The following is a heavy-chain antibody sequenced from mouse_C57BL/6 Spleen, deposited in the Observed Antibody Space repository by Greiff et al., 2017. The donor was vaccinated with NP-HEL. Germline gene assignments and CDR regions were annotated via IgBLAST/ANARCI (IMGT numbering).Heavy chain of an antibody. D-gene: IGHD2-1*01. V-gene: IGHV5-6*01. CDR3: ARNGVYYGNVFDFDD. CDR2: ISSGGSYT. J-gene: IGHJ2*01. Sequence: EVPLVESGGDLVKPGGSLKLSCAASGFTFSSYGMSWVRQTPDKRLEWVSTISSGGSYTYYPDSVQGRFPIFRDNAKHTLYLQMSSLKAENAAMYYGARNGVYYGNVFDFDDWGQGTTLTVAS. CDR1: GFTFSSYG.